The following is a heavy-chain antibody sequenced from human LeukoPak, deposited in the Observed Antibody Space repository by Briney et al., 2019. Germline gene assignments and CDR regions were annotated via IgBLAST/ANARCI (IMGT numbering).Heavy chain of an antibody. CDR1: GGPCSGYY. V-gene: IGHV4-34*01. Sequence: SETLSLTCAVYGGPCSGYYWSWIRQPPGKGLEWIGEINHSGSTNYNPSRKSRVTISVDTSKNQFSLKLSSVTAADTAVYYCATRRFDFWSGYSLAFDYWGQGTLVTVSS. CDR3: ATRRFDFWSGYSLAFDY. D-gene: IGHD3-3*01. CDR2: INHSGST. J-gene: IGHJ4*02.